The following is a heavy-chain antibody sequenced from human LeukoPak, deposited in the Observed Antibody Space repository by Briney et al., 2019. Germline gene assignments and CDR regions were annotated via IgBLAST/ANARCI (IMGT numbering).Heavy chain of an antibody. Sequence: SVKVSCKASGGTFSSYAISWVRQAPGQGLEWMGRIIPILGIANYAQKFQGRVTVTADKSTSTAYMELSSLRSEDTAVYYCASLDCSGGSCGIDAFDIWGQGTMVTVSS. CDR3: ASLDCSGGSCGIDAFDI. CDR2: IIPILGIA. CDR1: GGTFSSYA. D-gene: IGHD2-15*01. J-gene: IGHJ3*02. V-gene: IGHV1-69*04.